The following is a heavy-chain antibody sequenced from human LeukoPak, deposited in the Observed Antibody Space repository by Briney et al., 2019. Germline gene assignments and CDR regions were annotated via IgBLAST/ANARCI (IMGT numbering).Heavy chain of an antibody. D-gene: IGHD6-13*01. CDR1: GFTFSSYW. J-gene: IGHJ5*02. V-gene: IGHV3-7*01. CDR3: ARDPRSSSWENWFDP. CDR2: IRQDGSEK. Sequence: GGSLRLSCAASGFTFSSYWMSWVRQAPGKGLEWVANIRQDGSEKYYVDSVKGRFTISRDNAKNSLYLQMNSLRAEDTAVYYCARDPRSSSWENWFDPWGQGTLVTVSS.